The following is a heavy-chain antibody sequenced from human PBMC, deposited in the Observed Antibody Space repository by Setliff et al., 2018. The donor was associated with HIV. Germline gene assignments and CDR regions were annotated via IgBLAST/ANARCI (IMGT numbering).Heavy chain of an antibody. J-gene: IGHJ4*02. CDR3: AKGGDRAMINFDH. CDR1: GGTFSSYA. D-gene: IGHD5-18*01. V-gene: IGHV1-69*05. Sequence: RASVKVSCKASGGTFSSYAINWVRQAPGQGLEWMGRIIPIFGTANYAQKFQGRVTITRDTSASTAYMELISLRSEDTAVYYCAKGGDRAMINFDHWGQGTLVTVSS. CDR2: IIPIFGTA.